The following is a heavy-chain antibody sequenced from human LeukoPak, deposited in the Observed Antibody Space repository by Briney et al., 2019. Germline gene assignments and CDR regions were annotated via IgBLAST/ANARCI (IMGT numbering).Heavy chain of an antibody. Sequence: ASVKISCKASGYTFINYDINWVRQATGQGLEWMGWMNPKSGYTGYAQKFQGRVTMTMNTSITTAYMELSSLRSEDTAMYYCARTYGDYDYWGQGTLVTVPS. CDR1: GYTFINYD. J-gene: IGHJ4*02. V-gene: IGHV1-8*01. D-gene: IGHD4-17*01. CDR3: ARTYGDYDY. CDR2: MNPKSGYT.